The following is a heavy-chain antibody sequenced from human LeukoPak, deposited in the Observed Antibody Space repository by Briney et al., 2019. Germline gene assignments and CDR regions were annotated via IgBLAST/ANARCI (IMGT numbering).Heavy chain of an antibody. Sequence: PGGSLRLSCAASGFTFNNYGMHWVRQAPGRGLEWVALLWYDGTNENYADSVKGRFTISRDNSKNSLYLQMNSLRAEDTALYYCARPRGYCNGGYCYQDAFDIWGQGTMVTVSS. J-gene: IGHJ3*02. V-gene: IGHV3-33*01. CDR3: ARPRGYCNGGYCYQDAFDI. CDR1: GFTFNNYG. CDR2: LWYDGTNE. D-gene: IGHD2-15*01.